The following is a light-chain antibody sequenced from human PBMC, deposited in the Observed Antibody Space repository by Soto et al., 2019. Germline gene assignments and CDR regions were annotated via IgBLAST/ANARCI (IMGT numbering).Light chain of an antibody. CDR3: LHDSNDPWT. V-gene: IGKV1-6*01. CDR2: AAS. Sequence: AIHMTQSPSSLSASVGDRVTITCRASQDIRNELGWYQQKPGKAPKLLIYAASSLQSGVPSRFSGSGSGTHIMLTISILQPEDFATYYCLHDSNDPWTFGQGTKVEIK. J-gene: IGKJ1*01. CDR1: QDIRNE.